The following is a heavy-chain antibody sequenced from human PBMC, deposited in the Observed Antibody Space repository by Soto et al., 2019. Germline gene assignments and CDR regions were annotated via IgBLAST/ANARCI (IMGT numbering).Heavy chain of an antibody. D-gene: IGHD1-26*01. Sequence: QVQLQESGPGLVKPSETLSLSCTVSGGSISSYYWSWIRQPPGKGLEWIGYIHYGGSTNYNPSLKGRVTISVDTSSHQTSLELSSVTAAAPAVYYCAGRWGRTFDCWGQGTLVTVSS. V-gene: IGHV4-59*08. CDR1: GGSISSYY. CDR2: IHYGGST. J-gene: IGHJ4*02. CDR3: AGRWGRTFDC.